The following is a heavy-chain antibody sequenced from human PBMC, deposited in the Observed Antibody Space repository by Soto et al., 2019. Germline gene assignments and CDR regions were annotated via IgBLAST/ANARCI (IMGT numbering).Heavy chain of an antibody. CDR3: ARSVEGHFDY. CDR1: VFTFSVYS. D-gene: IGHD6-19*01. Sequence: EVQLVESGGDLVQRGGSLRLSCVASVFTFSVYSMNWVRQAPGKGLEWFSYITSDTKTIKYADSVKGRFTISRDNAKNSVYLQMNSLRDEDTAVYYCARSVEGHFDYWGQGTVVTVSS. V-gene: IGHV3-48*02. CDR2: ITSDTKTI. J-gene: IGHJ4*02.